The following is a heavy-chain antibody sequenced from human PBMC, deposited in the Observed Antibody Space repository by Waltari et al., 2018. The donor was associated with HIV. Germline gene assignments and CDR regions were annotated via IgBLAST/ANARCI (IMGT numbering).Heavy chain of an antibody. V-gene: IGHV3-30*06. CDR3: ARSWYYDSSPYGMDI. Sequence: QVRLVESGAGVVEPGGSLRVSCEEYGFSCARCSMHWVRRAPGKGLEWGAVMSHDGRKEYYADSVKGRFTISKENSKNTLYLEMNSLRVEDTAVYFCARSWYYDSSPYGMDIWGQGTTVTVSS. J-gene: IGHJ6*02. D-gene: IGHD3-22*01. CDR2: MSHDGRKE. CDR1: GFSCARCS.